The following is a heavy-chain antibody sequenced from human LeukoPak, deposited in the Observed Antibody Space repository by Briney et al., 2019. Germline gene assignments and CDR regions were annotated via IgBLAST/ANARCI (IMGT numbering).Heavy chain of an antibody. CDR1: GYTFTSYY. J-gene: IGHJ4*02. V-gene: IGHV1-46*01. D-gene: IGHD2-8*02. CDR3: AREESGGYFDY. CDR2: INPGGRST. Sequence: ASVKVSCKASGYTFTSYYMHWVRQAPGQGLEWMGIINPGGRSTTYAQKFQGRVTLTRDTSTTTVYMELSSLRSEDTAVYYCAREESGGYFDYGGQGTLVTVST.